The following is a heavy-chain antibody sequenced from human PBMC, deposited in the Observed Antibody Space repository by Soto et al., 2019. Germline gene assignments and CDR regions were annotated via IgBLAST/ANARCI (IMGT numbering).Heavy chain of an antibody. V-gene: IGHV3-23*01. D-gene: IGHD3-9*01. CDR1: GFTFSSYA. CDR2: ISGSGGST. CDR3: ANYLGSYYDILDGSDY. J-gene: IGHJ4*02. Sequence: GGSLILSCAASGFTFSSYAMSWVRQAPGKGLEWVSAISGSGGSTYYADSVKGRFTTSRDNSKNTLYLQMNSLRAEDTAVYYCANYLGSYYDILDGSDYWGQGSLVIVSS.